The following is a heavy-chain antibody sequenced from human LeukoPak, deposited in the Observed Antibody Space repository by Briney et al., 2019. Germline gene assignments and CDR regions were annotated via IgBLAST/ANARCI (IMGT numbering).Heavy chain of an antibody. CDR1: GFTFSSYA. CDR2: ISYDGSNK. D-gene: IGHD3-3*01. Sequence: GGSLRLSCAASGFTFSSYAMHWVRQAPGKGLEWVAVISYDGSNKYYADSVKGRFTISRDNSKNTLYLQMNSLRAEDTAVYYCARDGSQYDFWSGYGDYWGQGTLVTVSS. V-gene: IGHV3-30-3*01. CDR3: ARDGSQYDFWSGYGDY. J-gene: IGHJ4*02.